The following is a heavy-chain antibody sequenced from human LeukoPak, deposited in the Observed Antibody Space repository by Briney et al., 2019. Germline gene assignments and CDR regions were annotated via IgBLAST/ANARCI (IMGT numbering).Heavy chain of an antibody. CDR2: VYTSGST. D-gene: IGHD3-3*01. V-gene: IGHV4-4*07. J-gene: IGHJ4*02. CDR3: ARDRRDDFWSGYSYYFDY. CDR1: GGSISSYY. Sequence: SETLSLTCTVSGGSISSYYWSWIRQPAGKGLEWIGRVYTSGSTNYSPSLKSRVTMSVDTSKNQFSLKLSSVTAADTAVYYCARDRRDDFWSGYSYYFDYWGQGTLVTVSS.